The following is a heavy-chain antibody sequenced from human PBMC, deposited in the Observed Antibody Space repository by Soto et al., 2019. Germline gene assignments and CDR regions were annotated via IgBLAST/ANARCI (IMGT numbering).Heavy chain of an antibody. CDR3: AKEKRYDFWSGVRSDPGLHRYYGMDV. J-gene: IGHJ6*02. Sequence: QVQLVQSGAEVKKPGSSVKVSCKASGGTFSSYAISWVRQAPGQGLEWMGGIIPIFGTANYAQKFQGRVTITADESTSTAYMELSSLRSEDTAVYYCAKEKRYDFWSGVRSDPGLHRYYGMDVWGQGTTVTVSS. D-gene: IGHD3-3*01. V-gene: IGHV1-69*01. CDR1: GGTFSSYA. CDR2: IIPIFGTA.